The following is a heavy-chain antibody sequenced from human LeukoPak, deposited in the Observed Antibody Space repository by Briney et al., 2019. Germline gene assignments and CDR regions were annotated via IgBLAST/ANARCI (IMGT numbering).Heavy chain of an antibody. CDR3: ARGYSGYDRFFDY. CDR2: INHSGST. V-gene: IGHV4-34*01. CDR1: GGSFSGYY. Sequence: PSETLSLTCAVYGGSFSGYYWSWIRQPPGKGLEWIGKINHSGSTNYNPSLKSRVTISVDTSKNQFSLKLSSVTAADTAVYYCARGYSGYDRFFDYWGQGTLVTVSS. J-gene: IGHJ4*02. D-gene: IGHD5-12*01.